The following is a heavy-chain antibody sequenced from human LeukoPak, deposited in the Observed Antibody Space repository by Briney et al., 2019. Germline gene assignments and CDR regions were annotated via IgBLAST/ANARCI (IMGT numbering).Heavy chain of an antibody. V-gene: IGHV1-24*01. CDR2: FDPEDGET. CDR1: GYTLTELS. D-gene: IGHD3-3*01. Sequence: ASVKVSCKVSGYTLTELSMHWVRQAPGKGLEWMGGFDPEDGETIYAQKFQGRVTMTEDTSTDTAYMELSSLRSEDTAVYYCATLRITIFGVVILGTQALDPWGQGTLVTVSS. CDR3: ATLRITIFGVVILGTQALDP. J-gene: IGHJ5*02.